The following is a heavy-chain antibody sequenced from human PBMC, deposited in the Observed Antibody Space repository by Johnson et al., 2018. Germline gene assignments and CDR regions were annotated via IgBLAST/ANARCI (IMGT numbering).Heavy chain of an antibody. CDR3: GRGGYSGNWCGMDG. V-gene: IGHV3-30*03. CDR2: ISYDESET. Sequence: QVQLVQSGGGVVQPGRSLRLSCAASGFNFRAYGMNWVRQAPGKGLQWVALISYDESETFYSDSVKGRFTVSRDNSKDTLYLQMNSLKAEDTAVFYCGRGGYSGNWCGMDGWGKGTTVIVSS. J-gene: IGHJ6*04. D-gene: IGHD6-13*01. CDR1: GFNFRAYG.